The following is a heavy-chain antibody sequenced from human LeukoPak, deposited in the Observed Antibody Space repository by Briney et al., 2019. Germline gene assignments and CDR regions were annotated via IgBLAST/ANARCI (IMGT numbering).Heavy chain of an antibody. D-gene: IGHD3-22*01. V-gene: IGHV4-59*01. CDR1: GGSIIGSY. CDR3: ARSRNYDSTGYSPTYYFDS. CDR2: IYNTVDV. J-gene: IGHJ4*02. Sequence: SETLSLTCTVSGGSIIGSYWTWIRQPPGGGLEYIGYIYNTVDVNYSPSLKSRVTISIDMSRSQFSLRLKSVTAADTAIYYCARSRNYDSTGYSPTYYFDSWGQGALVTVSS.